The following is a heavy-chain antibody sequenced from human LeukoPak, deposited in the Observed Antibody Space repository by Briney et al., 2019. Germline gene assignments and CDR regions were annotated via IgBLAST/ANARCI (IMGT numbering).Heavy chain of an antibody. J-gene: IGHJ4*02. V-gene: IGHV1-69*04. CDR3: HATYGSGSYGRNYFDY. D-gene: IGHD3-10*01. Sequence: SVKVSCKASGGTFSSYAISWVRQAPGQGLEWMGRIIPILGIANYAQKFQGRVTITADKSTSTAYMELSSLRSEDTAVYYCHATYGSGSYGRNYFDYWGQGTLVTVSS. CDR2: IIPILGIA. CDR1: GGTFSSYA.